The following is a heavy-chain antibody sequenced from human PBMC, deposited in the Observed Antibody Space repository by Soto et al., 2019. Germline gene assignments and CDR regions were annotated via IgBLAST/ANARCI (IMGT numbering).Heavy chain of an antibody. CDR1: GFTFRSSA. V-gene: IGHV3-23*01. D-gene: IGHD1-26*01. CDR3: AKVKGSAETLGIVGAKPRANDY. CDR2: ISGSVGST. Sequence: HPGGSLRLSCAASGFTFRSSAMSWVRRAPGKALERVSAISGSVGSTDYAVPVKGRSTISRDNYKNALYLQMNSLRAEDTAVYYCAKVKGSAETLGIVGAKPRANDYWGQGTLVTVSS. J-gene: IGHJ4*02.